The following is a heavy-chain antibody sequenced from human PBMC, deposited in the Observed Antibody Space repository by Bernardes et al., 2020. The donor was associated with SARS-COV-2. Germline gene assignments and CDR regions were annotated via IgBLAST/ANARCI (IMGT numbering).Heavy chain of an antibody. J-gene: IGHJ4*02. V-gene: IGHV3-23*01. CDR2: ISIGGAT. Sequence: GSLRLSCAASGFTFSNSAMSWVRQAPGKGLEWVSSISIGGATYFADSVKGRFTISRDNSRNTLFLQMNSLRAEDTAIYYCAKEIRPNDYWGQGTLVTVSS. CDR3: AKEIRPNDY. CDR1: GFTFSNSA.